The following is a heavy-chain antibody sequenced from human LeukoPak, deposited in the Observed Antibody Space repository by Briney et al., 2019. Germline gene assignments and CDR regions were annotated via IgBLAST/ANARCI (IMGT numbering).Heavy chain of an antibody. CDR2: INSDGTTT. CDR3: ARSRFSLGVADFDY. V-gene: IGHV3-74*01. J-gene: IGHJ4*02. D-gene: IGHD3-3*01. Sequence: GGSLRLSCAASGFTFSSYWMHWVRQAPGKGLEWVAHINSDGTTTTYADSVKGRFTISRVNVKNTQYLQMTGLRVDDTAMYFCARSRFSLGVADFDYWGQGTLVTVSS. CDR1: GFTFSSYW.